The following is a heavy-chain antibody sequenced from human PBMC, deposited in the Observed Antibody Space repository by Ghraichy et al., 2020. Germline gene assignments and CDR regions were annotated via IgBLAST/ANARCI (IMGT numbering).Heavy chain of an antibody. CDR3: ARGLHDYTKSLDY. D-gene: IGHD4-11*01. Sequence: SETLSLTCAVYGGSFSGYYWSWIRQPPGKGLEWIGEINHSGSTNYNPSLKSRVTISVDTSKNQFSLKLSSVTAADTAVYYCARGLHDYTKSLDYWGQGTLVTVSS. V-gene: IGHV4-34*01. CDR2: INHSGST. J-gene: IGHJ4*02. CDR1: GGSFSGYY.